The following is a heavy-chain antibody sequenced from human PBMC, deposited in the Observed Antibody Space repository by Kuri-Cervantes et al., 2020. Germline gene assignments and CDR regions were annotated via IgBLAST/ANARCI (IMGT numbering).Heavy chain of an antibody. Sequence: GESLKISCAASGFTFSSYAMHWVRQAPGKGLEWVAVISYDGSNKYYADSVKGRFTISRDNSKNTLYLQMNSLRAEDTAVYYCASPYCSSTSCYTGGYFQHWGQGTLVTVSS. J-gene: IGHJ1*01. CDR1: GFTFSSYA. V-gene: IGHV3-30-3*01. D-gene: IGHD2-2*02. CDR3: ASPYCSSTSCYTGGYFQH. CDR2: ISYDGSNK.